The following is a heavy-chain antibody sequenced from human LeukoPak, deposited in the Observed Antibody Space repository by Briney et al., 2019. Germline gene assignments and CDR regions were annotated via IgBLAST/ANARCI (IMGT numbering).Heavy chain of an antibody. CDR2: ISGSDGRT. D-gene: IGHD5-12*01. Sequence: GGSLRLSCAASGFTFSSYTMSWVRQAPGKGLEWVSGISGSDGRTYYADSVKGGFTISRDNSKNTLYLQMNSLRAEDTAVYYCATRKYSGYDLDFDYWGQGTLVTVSS. J-gene: IGHJ4*02. V-gene: IGHV3-23*01. CDR3: ATRKYSGYDLDFDY. CDR1: GFTFSSYT.